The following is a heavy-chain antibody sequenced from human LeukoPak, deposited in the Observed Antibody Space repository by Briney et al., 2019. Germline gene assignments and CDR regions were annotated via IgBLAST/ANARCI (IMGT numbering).Heavy chain of an antibody. J-gene: IGHJ4*02. CDR1: GYSISSGYY. CDR2: IYHSGST. Sequence: SETLSLTCTVSGYSISSGYYWGWIRQPPGKGLEWIGSIYHSGSTYYNPSLKSRVTISVDTSKNQFSLKLSSVTAADTAVYYCARPSETSIAARRWDFDYWGQGTLVTVSS. CDR3: ARPSETSIAARRWDFDY. D-gene: IGHD6-6*01. V-gene: IGHV4-38-2*02.